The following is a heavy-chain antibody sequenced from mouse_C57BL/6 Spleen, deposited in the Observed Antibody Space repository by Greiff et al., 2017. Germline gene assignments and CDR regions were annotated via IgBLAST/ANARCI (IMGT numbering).Heavy chain of an antibody. Sequence: VQLQQSGAELVKPGASVKLSCTASGFNFKDYYMHWVKQRTEQGLEWIGRIYPEDGETKYAPKFQGKATITADTSSNTAYLQLSSLTSDDAAVYYCSPHYYGSSYDYAVGCWGPGTTVTVSS. CDR2: IYPEDGET. D-gene: IGHD1-1*01. J-gene: IGHJ4*01. V-gene: IGHV14-2*01. CDR1: GFNFKDYY. CDR3: SPHYYGSSYDYAVGC.